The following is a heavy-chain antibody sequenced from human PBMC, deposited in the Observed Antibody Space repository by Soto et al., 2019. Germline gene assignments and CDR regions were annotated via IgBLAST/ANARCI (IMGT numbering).Heavy chain of an antibody. CDR3: ARERGPRYYYYGMDV. J-gene: IGHJ6*02. Sequence: GESLKISCKGSGYSFTIYWIGWVRQMPGKGLEWMGIIYPGDSDTRYSPSFQGQVTISADKSISTAYLQWSSLKASDTAMYYCARERGPRYYYYGMDVWGQGTTVTVSS. V-gene: IGHV5-51*01. CDR2: IYPGDSDT. D-gene: IGHD3-10*01. CDR1: GYSFTIYW.